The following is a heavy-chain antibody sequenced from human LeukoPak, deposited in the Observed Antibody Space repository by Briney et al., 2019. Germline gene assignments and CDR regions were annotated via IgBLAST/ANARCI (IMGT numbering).Heavy chain of an antibody. V-gene: IGHV3-30-3*01. CDR1: GFTFSSYA. Sequence: GGSLKLSCAAPGFTFSSYAMHWVRQAPGKGLEWGAVISYDGSNKYYADSVKGRFTISRDNSKNTLYLQMNSLRAEDTAVYYCARDSPAAMAHFDYWGQGTLVTVSS. D-gene: IGHD5-18*01. CDR2: ISYDGSNK. J-gene: IGHJ4*02. CDR3: ARDSPAAMAHFDY.